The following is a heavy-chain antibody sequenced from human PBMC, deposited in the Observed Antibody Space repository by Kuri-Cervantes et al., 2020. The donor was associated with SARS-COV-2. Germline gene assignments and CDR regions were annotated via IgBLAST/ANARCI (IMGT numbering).Heavy chain of an antibody. CDR1: GGSISSSSYY. CDR3: ARLGVVPAAIQIDY. Sequence: GSLRLSCTVSGGSISSSSYYWGWIRQPPGKGLEWIGSIYYSGSTYYNPSLKSRVTMSVDTSKNQFSLKLSSVTAADTAVYYCARLGVVPAAIQIDYWGQGTLVTVSS. V-gene: IGHV4-39*01. J-gene: IGHJ4*02. D-gene: IGHD2-2*02. CDR2: IYYSGST.